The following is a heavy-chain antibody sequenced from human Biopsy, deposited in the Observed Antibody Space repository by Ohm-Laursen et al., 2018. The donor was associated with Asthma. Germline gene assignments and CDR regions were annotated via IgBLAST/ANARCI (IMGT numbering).Heavy chain of an antibody. CDR3: ARTYYDFLPGQVNDAFVI. CDR2: INAGNGNT. J-gene: IGHJ3*02. Sequence: GASVKVSCKASGNTFISYDIHWVRQAPGQRLEWIGWINAGNGNTKYSQKFQGRVTITRDTSASTAYMELSSLRSEDTAVYYCARTYYDFLPGQVNDAFVIWGQGTMVTVSS. V-gene: IGHV1-3*01. D-gene: IGHD3-9*01. CDR1: GNTFISYD.